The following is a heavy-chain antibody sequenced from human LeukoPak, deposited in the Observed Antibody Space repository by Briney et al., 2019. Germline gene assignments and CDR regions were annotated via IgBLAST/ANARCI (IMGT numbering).Heavy chain of an antibody. CDR3: AKDPYYDYVWGSYRQEHYFDY. Sequence: GGSLRLSCAASGFTFSSYGMNWVRQAPGKGLEWVSAISGSGGSTYYADSVKGRFTISRDNSRNTLYLQMNSLRAEDTAVYYCAKDPYYDYVWGSYRQEHYFDYWGQGTLVTVSS. D-gene: IGHD3-16*02. CDR1: GFTFSSYG. J-gene: IGHJ4*02. V-gene: IGHV3-23*01. CDR2: ISGSGGST.